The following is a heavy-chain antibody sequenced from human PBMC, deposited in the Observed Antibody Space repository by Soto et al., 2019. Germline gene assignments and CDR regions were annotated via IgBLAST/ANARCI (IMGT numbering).Heavy chain of an antibody. CDR1: AFSFSNYG. Sequence: TGLSRRLSGAPSAFSFSNYGMHWARQAPGKGLDWVASVSSGGNNKYYAESVKARFPISRDNCKNTLYLQVDSLGVDDTAVYCCAQGGGIQLLPNWPVQWCQGTLVTVSS. D-gene: IGHD2-2*01. J-gene: IGHJ5*02. CDR2: VSSGGNNK. V-gene: IGHV3-30*18. CDR3: AQGGGIQLLPNWPVQ.